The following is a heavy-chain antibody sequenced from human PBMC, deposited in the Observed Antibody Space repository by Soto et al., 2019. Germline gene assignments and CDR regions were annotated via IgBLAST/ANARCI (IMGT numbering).Heavy chain of an antibody. D-gene: IGHD3-22*01. CDR3: AKDPPQLIVYFDY. CDR2: ISDNGGTT. CDR1: EFTFSNYA. J-gene: IGHJ4*02. V-gene: IGHV3-23*01. Sequence: GGSLRLSCAASEFTFSNYAMSWVRQAPGKGLEWVSSISDNGGTTYYADSVKGRFTISRDNSKNTLYLQMNSLRAEDTAVYYCAKDPPQLIVYFDYWGQGTLVTVSS.